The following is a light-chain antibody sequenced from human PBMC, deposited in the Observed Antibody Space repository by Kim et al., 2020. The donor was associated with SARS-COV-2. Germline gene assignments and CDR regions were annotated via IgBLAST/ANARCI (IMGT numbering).Light chain of an antibody. CDR3: QSYDSSHLWV. J-gene: IGLJ3*02. CDR1: GGRLAANV. CDR2: EDS. V-gene: IGLV6-57*03. Sequence: VTTACPRTGGRLAANVVQWDQRRPGRAPPTVIYEDSQRPAGVPDRFSGSIDSSSNSASLTISGLRTEDEADYYCQSYDSSHLWVFGGGTQLTVL.